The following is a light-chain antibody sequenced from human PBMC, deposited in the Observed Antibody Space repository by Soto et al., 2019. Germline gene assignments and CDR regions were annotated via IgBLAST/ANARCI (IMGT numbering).Light chain of an antibody. CDR3: QHSHNSPLT. CDR2: SAS. J-gene: IGKJ4*01. V-gene: IGKV1-39*01. CDR1: QSISRH. Sequence: DIQMTQSPSSLSASLGDGFTITCLAIQSISRHLNWYQQKPCQSPKLLIFSASSLQTGVPSRFSGSGSGTDFTLTITSLQPEDFEPYSCQHSHNSPLTFGGGTKVDIK.